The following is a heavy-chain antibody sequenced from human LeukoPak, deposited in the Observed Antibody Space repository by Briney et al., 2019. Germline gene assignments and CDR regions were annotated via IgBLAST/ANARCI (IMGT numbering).Heavy chain of an antibody. CDR1: GGSISSSNW. CDR2: IYHSGST. CDR3: ARGSDCSGGSCYSYYYYYYGMDV. Sequence: PSGTLSLTCAVSGGSISSSNWWSWVRQPPGKGLEWIGEIYHSGSTNYNPSLKSRVTISVDKSKNQFSLKLSSVTAADTAVYYCARGSDCSGGSCYSYYYYYYGMDVWGKGTTVTVSS. V-gene: IGHV4-4*02. J-gene: IGHJ6*04. D-gene: IGHD2-15*01.